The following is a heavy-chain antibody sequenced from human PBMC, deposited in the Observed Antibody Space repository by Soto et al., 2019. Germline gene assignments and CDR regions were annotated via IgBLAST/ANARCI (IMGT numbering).Heavy chain of an antibody. J-gene: IGHJ4*02. V-gene: IGHV1-3*01. CDR1: GYTFTSYA. CDR2: INAGNGNT. Sequence: QVQLVQSGAEVKKPGASVKVSCKASGYTFTSYAMHWVRQAPGQRLEWMGWINAGNGNTKYSQKFQGSVTITRDTSASTAYMELSSLRSEDTAVYYCARDGGIAAPFDYWGQGTLVTVSS. CDR3: ARDGGIAAPFDY. D-gene: IGHD6-13*01.